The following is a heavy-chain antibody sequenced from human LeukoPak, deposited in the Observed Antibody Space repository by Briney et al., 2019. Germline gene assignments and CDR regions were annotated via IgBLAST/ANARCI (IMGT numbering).Heavy chain of an antibody. V-gene: IGHV3-74*01. CDR2: INSDGSIT. Sequence: QAGGSLRLSCAASGFTFSNSWMHWVRHAPGKGLVWVSRINSDGSITNYADSVKGRFTLSRDSAKNTLYLQLNSLRAEDTAVYYCARGGNYYFDYWGQGTLVTVSS. CDR3: ARGGNYYFDY. CDR1: GFTFSNSW. D-gene: IGHD1-7*01. J-gene: IGHJ4*02.